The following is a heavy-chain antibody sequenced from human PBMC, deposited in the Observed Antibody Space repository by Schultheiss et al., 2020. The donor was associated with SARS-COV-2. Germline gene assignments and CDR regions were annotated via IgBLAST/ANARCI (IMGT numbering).Heavy chain of an antibody. CDR2: INPNTAGT. J-gene: IGHJ4*02. Sequence: ASVKVSCKASGGTFSSYAISWVRQAPGQGLEWMGWINPNTAGTNYAQKLQGRVTMTTDTSTSTAYMELRSLRSDDTAVYYCARNVGATRIMDYWGQGTLVTVSS. D-gene: IGHD1-26*01. V-gene: IGHV1-18*01. CDR1: GGTFSSYA. CDR3: ARNVGATRIMDY.